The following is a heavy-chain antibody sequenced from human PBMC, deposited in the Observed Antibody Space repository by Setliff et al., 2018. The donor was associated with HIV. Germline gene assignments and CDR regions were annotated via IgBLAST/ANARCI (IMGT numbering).Heavy chain of an antibody. CDR1: GGTFNTYT. V-gene: IGHV1-69*16. CDR3: ARGSIAAPKHYYYMNV. D-gene: IGHD6-6*01. Sequence: SVKVSCKASGGTFNTYTITWVRQAPGQGLEWMGGIIPFTGTTNYAQKFQGRVTITTDESRSIVYMEVSSLRSEDTAVYYCARGSIAAPKHYYYMNVWGKGTTVTV. CDR2: IIPFTGTT. J-gene: IGHJ6*03.